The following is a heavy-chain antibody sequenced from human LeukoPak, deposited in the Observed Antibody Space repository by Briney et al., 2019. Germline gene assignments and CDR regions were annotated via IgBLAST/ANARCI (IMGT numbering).Heavy chain of an antibody. CDR1: GGSFSGYY. Sequence: SETLSLTCAVYGGSFSGYYWSWIRQPPGKGLEWIGEINHSGSTNYNPSLNSRVTISVDTSKNQFSLKLSSVTAADTAVYYCAGSKGIRYSSSPSGGWFDPWGQGTLVTVSS. CDR2: INHSGST. D-gene: IGHD3-9*01. J-gene: IGHJ5*02. CDR3: AGSKGIRYSSSPSGGWFDP. V-gene: IGHV4-34*01.